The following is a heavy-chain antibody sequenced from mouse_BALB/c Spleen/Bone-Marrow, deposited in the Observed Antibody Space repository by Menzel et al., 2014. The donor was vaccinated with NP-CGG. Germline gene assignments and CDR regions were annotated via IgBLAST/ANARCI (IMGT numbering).Heavy chain of an antibody. D-gene: IGHD2-13*01. V-gene: IGHV1-7*01. J-gene: IGHJ2*01. Sequence: VQLQQSGAELAKPGASVKMSCKASGYTFTSYWMHWVKQRPGQGLEWIGYINPSTGYTEYNQKFKDKSTLTADKSSSPAYMQLSSLTSEDSAVYYCARGDYYFDYWGQGTTLTVSS. CDR1: GYTFTSYW. CDR2: INPSTGYT. CDR3: ARGDYYFDY.